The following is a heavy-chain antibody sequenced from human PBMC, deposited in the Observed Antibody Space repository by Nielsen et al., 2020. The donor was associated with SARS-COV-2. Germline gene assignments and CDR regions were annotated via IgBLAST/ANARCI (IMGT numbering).Heavy chain of an antibody. J-gene: IGHJ3*02. V-gene: IGHV3-21*01. D-gene: IGHD6-19*01. CDR1: GFPFSSYS. Sequence: GGSLRLSCAASGFPFSSYSMNWVRQAPGKGLEWVSSISSSSSYIYYADSVKGRFTISRDNAKNSLSLQMNSLRAEDTAVYYCARESVTGTDAFDIWGQGTVVTVSS. CDR3: ARESVTGTDAFDI. CDR2: ISSSSSYI.